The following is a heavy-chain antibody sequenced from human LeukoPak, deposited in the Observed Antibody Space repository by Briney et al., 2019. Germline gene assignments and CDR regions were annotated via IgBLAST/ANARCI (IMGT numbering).Heavy chain of an antibody. V-gene: IGHV1-18*01. Sequence: ASVKVSCKASGYTFTSYGISWVRQAPGQGLEWMGWISAYNGNTNYAQKFQGRVTITADESTSTAYMELSSLRSEDTALYYCARVSSFMGRGYNWFDPWGQGTLVTVSS. CDR3: ARVSSFMGRGYNWFDP. CDR2: ISAYNGNT. CDR1: GYTFTSYG. J-gene: IGHJ5*02. D-gene: IGHD2-2*01.